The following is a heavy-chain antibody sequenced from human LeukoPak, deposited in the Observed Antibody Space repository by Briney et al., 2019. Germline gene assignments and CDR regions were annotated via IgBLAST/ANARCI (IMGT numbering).Heavy chain of an antibody. CDR1: GFTFSDYY. V-gene: IGHV3-11*01. CDR3: ARDAPNVWGESRVFDY. J-gene: IGHJ4*02. Sequence: GGSLRLSCAASGFTFSDYYMSWIRQAPGKGLEWVSYISSSGSNIYYADSVKGRFTISRDNAKNSLYLQMNSLRAEDTAVYYCARDAPNVWGESRVFDYWGQGTLVTVSS. CDR2: ISSSGSNI. D-gene: IGHD3-16*01.